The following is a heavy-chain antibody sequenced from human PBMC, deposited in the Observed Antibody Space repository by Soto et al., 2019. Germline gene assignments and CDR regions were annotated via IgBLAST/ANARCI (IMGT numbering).Heavy chain of an antibody. D-gene: IGHD1-26*01. CDR1: GGSISSSSYY. Sequence: SETLSLTCTVSGGSISSSSYYWGWIRQPPGKGLEWIGSIYYSGSTYYNPSLKSRVTISVDTSKNQFSLKLSSVTAADTAVYYCARAQWELQTFYFDYWGQGTLVTVS. CDR2: IYYSGST. J-gene: IGHJ4*02. CDR3: ARAQWELQTFYFDY. V-gene: IGHV4-39*01.